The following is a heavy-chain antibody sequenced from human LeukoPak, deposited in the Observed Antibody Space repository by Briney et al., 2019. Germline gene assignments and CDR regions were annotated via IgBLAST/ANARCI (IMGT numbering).Heavy chain of an antibody. CDR2: IYHSGST. CDR3: ARGARRGGSYYFEY. Sequence: SETLSLTCAVSGGSISSGGYSWSWIRQPPGKGLEWIGYIYHSGSTYYNPSLKSRVTISIDTSKNQFSLKLSSVTAADTAVYYCARGARRGGSYYFEYWGQGTLVTVSS. CDR1: GGSISSGGYS. D-gene: IGHD1-26*01. V-gene: IGHV4-30-2*01. J-gene: IGHJ4*02.